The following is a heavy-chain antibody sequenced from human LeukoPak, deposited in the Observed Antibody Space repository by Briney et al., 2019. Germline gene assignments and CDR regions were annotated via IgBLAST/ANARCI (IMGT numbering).Heavy chain of an antibody. CDR1: GSTFSSYA. V-gene: IGHV1-69*13. CDR2: IIPIFGTA. Sequence: SVKVSCKASGSTFSSYAISWVRQAPGQGLEWMGGIIPIFGTANYAQKFQGRVTITADESTSTAYMELSSLRSEDTAVYYCARANIVVVPAAIRHLNWFDPWGQGTLVTVSS. J-gene: IGHJ5*02. CDR3: ARANIVVVPAAIRHLNWFDP. D-gene: IGHD2-2*02.